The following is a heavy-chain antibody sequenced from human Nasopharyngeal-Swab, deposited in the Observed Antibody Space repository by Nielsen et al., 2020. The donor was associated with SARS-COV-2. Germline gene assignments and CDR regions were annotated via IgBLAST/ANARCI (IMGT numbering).Heavy chain of an antibody. CDR1: GYTFTGYY. CDR2: INPNSGGT. J-gene: IGHJ6*02. D-gene: IGHD6-6*01. Sequence: ASVKVSCKASGYTFTGYYMHWVRQAPGQGLEWMGWINPNSGGTNYAQKFQGRVTMTRDTSISTAYMELSRLRSDDTAVYYCAREQIAARATNYGMDVWGQGTTVTVPS. CDR3: AREQIAARATNYGMDV. V-gene: IGHV1-2*02.